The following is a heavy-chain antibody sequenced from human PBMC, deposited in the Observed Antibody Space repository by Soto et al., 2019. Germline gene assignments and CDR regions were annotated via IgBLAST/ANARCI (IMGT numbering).Heavy chain of an antibody. D-gene: IGHD3-16*01. CDR1: AGTFSNFA. CDR3: ARGGAGVAFDS. CDR2: IIPFFNKA. Sequence: QVLVVQSGAEVKKPGSSVKVSCQTPAGTFSNFAINWVRQAPGQGLEWMGEIIPFFNKANYARNFQGRVTITADKSSGTAYMELRSLRSDDTAMFYCARGGAGVAFDSWGQGTLVTVSS. J-gene: IGHJ4*02. V-gene: IGHV1-69*06.